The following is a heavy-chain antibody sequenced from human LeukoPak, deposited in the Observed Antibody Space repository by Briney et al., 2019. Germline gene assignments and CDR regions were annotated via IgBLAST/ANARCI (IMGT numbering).Heavy chain of an antibody. CDR2: ISGSGGST. V-gene: IGHV3-23*01. CDR3: AKDAGDIVVVPADGYFDY. Sequence: TGGSLRLSCAASGFTFGIYAMSWVRQAPGKGLEWVSTISGSGGSTYYADSVKGRFTISRDNSKNTLYLQMNSLRAEDTAVYYCAKDAGDIVVVPADGYFDYWGQGTLVTVSS. J-gene: IGHJ4*02. D-gene: IGHD2-2*01. CDR1: GFTFGIYA.